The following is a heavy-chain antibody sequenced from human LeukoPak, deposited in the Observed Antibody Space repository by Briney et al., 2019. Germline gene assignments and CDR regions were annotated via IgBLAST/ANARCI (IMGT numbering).Heavy chain of an antibody. D-gene: IGHD3-10*01. CDR1: GGSISSSSYY. V-gene: IGHV4-39*01. CDR3: ARQGGSGSYYPLDY. Sequence: SETLSLTCTVSGGSISSSSYYWGWIRQPRGKGLEWIGSIYYSGSTYYNPSLKSRVTISVDTSKNQFSLKLSSVTAADTAVYYCARQGGSGSYYPLDYWGRGTLVTVSS. J-gene: IGHJ4*02. CDR2: IYYSGST.